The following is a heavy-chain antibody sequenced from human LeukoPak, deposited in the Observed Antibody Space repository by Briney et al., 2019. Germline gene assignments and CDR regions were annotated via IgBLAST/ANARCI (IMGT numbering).Heavy chain of an antibody. Sequence: SVKVSCKASVGTFSSYAISWVRQAPGQGLEWVGGIIPIFGTANYAQKFQGRVTITADEPTSTAYMKLRSLRSEDTAVYYCASYTVVRDRTEYFQHWGQGTLVTVSS. CDR1: VGTFSSYA. CDR3: ASYTVVRDRTEYFQH. J-gene: IGHJ1*01. V-gene: IGHV1-69*13. D-gene: IGHD4-23*01. CDR2: IIPIFGTA.